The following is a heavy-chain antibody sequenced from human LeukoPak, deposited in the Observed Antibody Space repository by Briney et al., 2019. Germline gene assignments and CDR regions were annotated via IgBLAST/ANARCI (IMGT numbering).Heavy chain of an antibody. V-gene: IGHV3-23*01. CDR1: GFTFMSYA. CDR3: ARGKIVGGATRSFPAVDY. J-gene: IGHJ4*02. Sequence: PGGSLRLSCAVSGFTFMSYAMSWVRQAPGKGLEWVSAISGSASSTYYADSVKGRFTISRDNSKNTLYLQMNSLRAEDTAIYYCARGKIVGGATRSFPAVDYWGQGTLVTVSS. CDR2: ISGSASST. D-gene: IGHD1-26*01.